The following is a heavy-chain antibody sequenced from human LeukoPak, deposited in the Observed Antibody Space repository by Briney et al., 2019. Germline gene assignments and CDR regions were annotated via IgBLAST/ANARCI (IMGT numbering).Heavy chain of an antibody. CDR3: AKDQGYACTSANCYPDY. V-gene: IGHV3-23*01. CDR2: ISGGGGHT. CDR1: GFTFSSYA. Sequence: GGSLRLSCVASGFTFSSYAMTWVRQAPGKGLEWVSAISGGGGHTYYADSVKGRFTISRDNSKNTLFLLMNSLRAEDTALYYCAKDQGYACTSANCYPDYWGQGTLVTVSS. D-gene: IGHD2-2*01. J-gene: IGHJ4*02.